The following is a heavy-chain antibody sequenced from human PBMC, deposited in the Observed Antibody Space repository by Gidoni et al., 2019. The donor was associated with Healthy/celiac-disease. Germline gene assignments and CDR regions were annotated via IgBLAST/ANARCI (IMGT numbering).Heavy chain of an antibody. CDR2: IWYDGSNK. D-gene: IGHD3-22*01. Sequence: QVPLVESGGGVVQPGRSLRLSCAASGFTFRSYGMHWVRQAPGKGLGWVAGIWYDGSNKYYADSVKGRFTIARDNSKNTLYLQMNSLRAEDTAVYYCASYDLYYDSSGNDAFDIWGQGTMVTVSS. J-gene: IGHJ3*02. V-gene: IGHV3-33*01. CDR1: GFTFRSYG. CDR3: ASYDLYYDSSGNDAFDI.